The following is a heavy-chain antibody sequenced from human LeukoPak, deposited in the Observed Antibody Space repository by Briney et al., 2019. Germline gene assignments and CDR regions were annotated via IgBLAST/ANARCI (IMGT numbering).Heavy chain of an antibody. CDR3: ARGDFPGRLNY. J-gene: IGHJ4*02. V-gene: IGHV4-34*01. CDR1: GGSFSGYY. D-gene: IGHD3-3*01. Sequence: SETLSLTCAVYGGSFSGYYWSWIRQPPGKGLEWIGEINHSGSTNYNPSLKSRVTISVDTSKNQISLKMSSVTAADTAVYYCARGDFPGRLNYWGQGTLVSVSS. CDR2: INHSGST.